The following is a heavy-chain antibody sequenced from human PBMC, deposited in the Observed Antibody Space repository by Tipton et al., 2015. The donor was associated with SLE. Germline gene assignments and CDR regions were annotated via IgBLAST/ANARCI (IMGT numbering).Heavy chain of an antibody. D-gene: IGHD1-26*01. CDR1: GDSISGHY. J-gene: IGHJ3*02. CDR3: ARQYGRGAFDI. CDR2: IYDSGST. V-gene: IGHV4-59*08. Sequence: TLSLTCTVSGDSISGHYRSWIRQPPGKGLEWIGYIYDSGSTNYNPSLKSRVTISVDTSKNQFSLKLSSVTAADTAVYYCARQYGRGAFDIWGQGTMVAFSS.